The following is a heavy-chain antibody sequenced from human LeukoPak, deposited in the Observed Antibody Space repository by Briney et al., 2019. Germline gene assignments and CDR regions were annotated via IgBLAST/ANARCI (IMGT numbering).Heavy chain of an antibody. CDR2: IWYDGSNK. J-gene: IGHJ4*02. CDR1: GFTFSSYG. CDR3: ARDLYCGGDCYYYFDY. V-gene: IGHV3-33*01. D-gene: IGHD2-21*01. Sequence: GRSLRLSCAASGFTFSSYGMHWVRQAPGKGLEWVAVIWYDGSNKYYADSVKGRFTISRDNSKNTLYLQMNSLRAEDTAVYYCARDLYCGGDCYYYFDYWGQGTLVTVSS.